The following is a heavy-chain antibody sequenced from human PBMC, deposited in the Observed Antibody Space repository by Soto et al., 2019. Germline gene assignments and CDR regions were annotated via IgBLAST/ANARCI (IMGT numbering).Heavy chain of an antibody. J-gene: IGHJ4*02. Sequence: SETLSLTCNVSGASISNYFWNWIRQSPGKGLEWIGYIYYSGSTYYNPSLKSRVTISVDTSKNQFSLKLNSMTAADTAVYYCARHNYGSGSTYFDYWGQGTLVTVSS. V-gene: IGHV4-59*08. CDR3: ARHNYGSGSTYFDY. D-gene: IGHD3-10*01. CDR1: GASISNYF. CDR2: IYYSGST.